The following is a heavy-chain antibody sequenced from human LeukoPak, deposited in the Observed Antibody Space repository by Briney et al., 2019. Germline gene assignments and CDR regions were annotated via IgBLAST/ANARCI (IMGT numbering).Heavy chain of an antibody. J-gene: IGHJ4*02. CDR3: ARGDPPITMVRGVIGPANY. V-gene: IGHV1-46*01. Sequence: ASVTVSCKASGYTFTSYYMHWVRQAPGQGLEWMGIINPSGGSTSYAQKFQGRVTMTRDMSTSTVYMELSSLRSEDTAVYYCARGDPPITMVRGVIGPANYWGQGTLVTVSS. D-gene: IGHD3-10*01. CDR2: INPSGGST. CDR1: GYTFTSYY.